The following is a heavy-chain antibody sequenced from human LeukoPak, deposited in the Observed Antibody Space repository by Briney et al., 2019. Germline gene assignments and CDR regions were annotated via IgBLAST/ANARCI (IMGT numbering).Heavy chain of an antibody. CDR3: ARDAYRYENDGFFDN. V-gene: IGHV3-53*01. J-gene: IGHJ4*02. D-gene: IGHD3-10*01. CDR1: GFTVSSDY. Sequence: PGGTLRLSCAASGFTVSSDYMAWVRQAPGKGLDWVSIIYSAGNTYYADSVKGRFTISRDNSKNMLYLQMNNLRAEDTAVYYCARDAYRYENDGFFDNWGQGTLVTVSS. CDR2: IYSAGNT.